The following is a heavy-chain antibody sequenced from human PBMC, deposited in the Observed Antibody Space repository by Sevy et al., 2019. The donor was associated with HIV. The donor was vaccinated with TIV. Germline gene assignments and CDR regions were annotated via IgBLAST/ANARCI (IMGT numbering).Heavy chain of an antibody. Sequence: GGSLRLSCAASGFTFNNARMTWVRQAPGKGLEWLGRIKSEIEGGATDYAAPVKGRFTISRDNSKNTLFLQMDGLKSEDTALYYCATYISNYYEGLSWDQGTLVTVSS. J-gene: IGHJ4*02. CDR2: IKSEIEGGAT. CDR1: GFTFNNAR. V-gene: IGHV3-15*01. D-gene: IGHD3-22*01. CDR3: ATYISNYYEGLS.